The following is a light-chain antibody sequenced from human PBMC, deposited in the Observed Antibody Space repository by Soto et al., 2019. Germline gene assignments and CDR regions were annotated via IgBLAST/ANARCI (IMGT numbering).Light chain of an antibody. CDR2: GAS. CDR3: HQYGSSPT. Sequence: MVLTQSPGTLSLSPGERATLSCSASQRVSSDYLAWYHQKPGQPPRLLIYGASSRATGIPDRLSGSGSGTDFTLTIRRLEPEDSAVYYCHQYGSSPTFGQGTRLEIK. CDR1: QRVSSDY. J-gene: IGKJ5*01. V-gene: IGKV3-20*01.